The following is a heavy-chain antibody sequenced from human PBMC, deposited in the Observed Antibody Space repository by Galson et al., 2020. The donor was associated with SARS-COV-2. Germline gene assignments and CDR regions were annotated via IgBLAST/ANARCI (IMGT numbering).Heavy chain of an antibody. CDR1: GGSISSSSHY. Sequence: SETLSLTCTVSGGSISSSSHYWGWIRHFPGKGLEWIGSIYYTGTTYYNPSLKSRVTISVDTSKKHFSLKLSSVTAADTAVYYCSRQGGEDDIRFDPWGQGTLVNVSS. J-gene: IGHJ5*02. V-gene: IGHV4-39*01. CDR3: SRQGGEDDIRFDP. CDR2: IYYTGTT. D-gene: IGHD2-15*01.